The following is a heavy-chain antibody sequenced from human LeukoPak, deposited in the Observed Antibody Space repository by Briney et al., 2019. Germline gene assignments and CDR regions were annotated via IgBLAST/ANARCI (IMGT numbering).Heavy chain of an antibody. J-gene: IGHJ4*02. CDR1: GFTFSSYG. V-gene: IGHV3-33*01. D-gene: IGHD5-24*01. Sequence: GGSLRLSCAASGFTFSSYGMHWVRQAPGKGLEWVAVIWYDGSNKYYADSVKGRFTISRDNSKNTLYLQMNSLRAEDTAVYYCARDGVRDGYTFNYWGQGTLVTVSS. CDR2: IWYDGSNK. CDR3: ARDGVRDGYTFNY.